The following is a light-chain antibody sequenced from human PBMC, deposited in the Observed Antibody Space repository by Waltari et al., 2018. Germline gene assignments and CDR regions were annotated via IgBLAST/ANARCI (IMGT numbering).Light chain of an antibody. CDR3: QQYDSSPPQYS. V-gene: IGKV3-20*01. CDR2: ETS. Sequence: EIVLTQSPGTLSLSPGEGATLSCRASESVRSSFLAWYQQKPGQAPRLLIYETSSRASGIPDRVSGSGSGTDFTLTISRLEPEDFAVYYCQQYDSSPPQYSFGQGTKLEI. CDR1: ESVRSSF. J-gene: IGKJ2*01.